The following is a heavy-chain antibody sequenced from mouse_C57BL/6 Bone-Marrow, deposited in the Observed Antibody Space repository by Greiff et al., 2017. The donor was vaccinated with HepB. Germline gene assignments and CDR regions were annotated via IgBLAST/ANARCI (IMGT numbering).Heavy chain of an antibody. CDR3: ARQVYSTLMDY. J-gene: IGHJ4*01. V-gene: IGHV5-6*01. CDR2: ISSGGSYT. D-gene: IGHD2-5*01. CDR1: GFTFSSYG. Sequence: EVKVVESGGDLVKPGGSLKLSCAASGFTFSSYGMSWVRQTPDKRLEWVATISSGGSYTYYPDSVKGRFTISRDNAKNTLYLQMSSLKSEDTAMYYCARQVYSTLMDYWGQGTSVTVSS.